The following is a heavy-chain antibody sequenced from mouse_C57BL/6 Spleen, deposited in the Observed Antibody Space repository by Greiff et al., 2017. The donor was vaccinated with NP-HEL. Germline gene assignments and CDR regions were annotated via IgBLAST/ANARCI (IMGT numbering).Heavy chain of an antibody. Sequence: VQLQQPGPELVKPGASVKLSCKASGYTFTSYWMHWVKQRPGQGLEWIGNINPSNGGTYYNEKFKSKATLTVDKSSSTAYMQLSSLTSEDSAVYYCARSDNDYTGYYAMDYWGQGTSVTVST. CDR3: ARSDNDYTGYYAMDY. CDR1: GYTFTSYW. J-gene: IGHJ4*01. D-gene: IGHD2-4*01. V-gene: IGHV1-53*01. CDR2: INPSNGGT.